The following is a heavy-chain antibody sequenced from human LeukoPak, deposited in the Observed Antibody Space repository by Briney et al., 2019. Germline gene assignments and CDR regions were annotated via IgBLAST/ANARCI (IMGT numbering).Heavy chain of an antibody. V-gene: IGHV3-23*01. Sequence: GGSLRLSCAASGFTFSSYAMNWVRQAPGKGLEWVSAISRSDGRTYYADSVKGRFTISRDNSKNTLYLQMSSLRAEDTAVYYCAKDPRPFDAFDIWGQGTMVTVSS. CDR3: AKDPRPFDAFDI. J-gene: IGHJ3*02. CDR1: GFTFSSYA. CDR2: ISRSDGRT.